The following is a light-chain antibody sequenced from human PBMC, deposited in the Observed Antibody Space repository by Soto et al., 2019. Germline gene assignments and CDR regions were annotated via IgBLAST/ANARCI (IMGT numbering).Light chain of an antibody. V-gene: IGKV3-20*01. CDR3: QQYGSSLYT. CDR1: QSVSSSY. CDR2: GAS. Sequence: EIVLTQSPGTLSLSPGERATLSCRASQSVSSSYLAWYQQKPGQAPRLLIYGASSRATGIQDRFSGSGSGTDFTLTIRRLEPEDFAVYYCQQYGSSLYTFGQGTKLEIK. J-gene: IGKJ2*01.